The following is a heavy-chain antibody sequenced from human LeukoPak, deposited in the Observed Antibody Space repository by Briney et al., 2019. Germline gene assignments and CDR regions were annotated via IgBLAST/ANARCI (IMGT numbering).Heavy chain of an antibody. Sequence: PGGSLRLSCTASKFTFSHYGMQWVRQAPGKGLEWVAVISSDGGTKIYADSVKGRFTISRDNSKNTLYLQMNSLRAEDTAVYYCARAVSSGYDPFDYWGQGTLVTVSS. D-gene: IGHD3-22*01. J-gene: IGHJ4*02. CDR2: ISSDGGTK. V-gene: IGHV3-30*03. CDR1: KFTFSHYG. CDR3: ARAVSSGYDPFDY.